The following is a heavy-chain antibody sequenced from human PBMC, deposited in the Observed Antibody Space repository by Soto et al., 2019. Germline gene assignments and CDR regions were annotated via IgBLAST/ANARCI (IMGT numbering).Heavy chain of an antibody. Sequence: QVQLQESGPGLVKPSETLSLTCTVSGGSVSSGSYYWSWIRQPPGKRLEWIGYIYYSGSTNYNPSLNSRVTISVDTSKNQFSLKLSSVTAADTAVYYCATTLGIWDAFNIWGQGTMVTVSS. CDR2: IYYSGST. CDR3: ATTLGIWDAFNI. J-gene: IGHJ3*02. D-gene: IGHD7-27*01. CDR1: GGSVSSGSYY. V-gene: IGHV4-61*01.